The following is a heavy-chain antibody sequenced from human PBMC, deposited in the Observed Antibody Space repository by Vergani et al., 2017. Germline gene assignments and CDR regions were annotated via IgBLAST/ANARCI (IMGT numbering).Heavy chain of an antibody. CDR1: GYTFTGYY. Sequence: QVQLVRSGAEVKKPGASVKVSCKASGYTFTGYYMHWVRQAPGQGLEWMGWINPNSGGTNYAQKFQGRVTMTRDTSISTAYMELSRLRSDDTAVYYCARAHIDPRRSSSFTYWGQGTLVTVSS. CDR2: INPNSGGT. CDR3: ARAHIDPRRSSSFTY. V-gene: IGHV1-2*02. D-gene: IGHD6-13*01. J-gene: IGHJ4*02.